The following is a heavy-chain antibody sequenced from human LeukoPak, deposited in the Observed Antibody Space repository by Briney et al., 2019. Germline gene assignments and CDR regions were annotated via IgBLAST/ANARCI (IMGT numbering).Heavy chain of an antibody. CDR2: SSANGGST. Sequence: GGSLRLSCSASGFTFSTRPMHWVRQAPGKGLEYVSGSSANGGSTYYADSVKGRFIISRDNSKNTVYLQMSSLRPEDTAMYYCVNQISGWDYWGQGTLVTVSS. CDR1: GFTFSTRP. D-gene: IGHD6-19*01. CDR3: VNQISGWDY. V-gene: IGHV3-64D*06. J-gene: IGHJ4*02.